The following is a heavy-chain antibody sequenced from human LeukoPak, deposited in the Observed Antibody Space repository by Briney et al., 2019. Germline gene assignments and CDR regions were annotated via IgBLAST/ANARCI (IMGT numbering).Heavy chain of an antibody. V-gene: IGHV4-39*01. J-gene: IGHJ4*02. Sequence: PSQTLSLTCTVSGASISSSTYYWGWIRQPPGKGLEWIGSIYYSGDTYYNPSLKSRVTISVDTSKNQFSLKLSSVTAADTAVYYCARLDGDSLFDYWGQGTLVIVSS. CDR3: ARLDGDSLFDY. CDR2: IYYSGDT. CDR1: GASISSSTYY. D-gene: IGHD4-17*01.